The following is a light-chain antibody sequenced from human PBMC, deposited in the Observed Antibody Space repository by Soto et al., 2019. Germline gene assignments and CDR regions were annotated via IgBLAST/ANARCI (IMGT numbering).Light chain of an antibody. V-gene: IGKV3-20*01. CDR3: QQYGTSTRT. Sequence: EIVLAPSQGTLSLSPGEGATLSCRASLSVSSGYLAWYQQKPGQPPRLLIYGASTRATGIPDRFRGSGSGTDFNLSISRLEPEELAVYYCQQYGTSTRTFGQGTQLEIK. CDR2: GAS. CDR1: LSVSSGY. J-gene: IGKJ1*01.